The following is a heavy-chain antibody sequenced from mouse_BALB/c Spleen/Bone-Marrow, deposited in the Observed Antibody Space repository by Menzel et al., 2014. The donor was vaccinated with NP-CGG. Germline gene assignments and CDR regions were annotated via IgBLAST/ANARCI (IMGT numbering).Heavy chain of an antibody. CDR3: ARLGYYGSFAF. CDR1: GFDFSRFW. V-gene: IGHV4-1*02. D-gene: IGHD1-2*01. J-gene: IGHJ3*01. CDR2: INPDSSTI. Sequence: DVQLQESGGGLVQPGGSLKLSCAASGFDFSRFWMSWVRQAPGKGLEWIGEINPDSSTINYTPSLKDKFIISRDNAKNTLYLQMSKVRSEDTALYYCARLGYYGSFAFWGQGTLVTVSA.